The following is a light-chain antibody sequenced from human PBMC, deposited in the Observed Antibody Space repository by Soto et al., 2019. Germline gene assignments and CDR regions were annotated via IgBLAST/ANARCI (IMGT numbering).Light chain of an antibody. V-gene: IGLV2-14*01. CDR3: SSYTSSSTLDV. J-gene: IGLJ1*01. CDR2: DVS. CDR1: SSDVGGYNY. Sequence: QSALTQPASVSGSPGQSITISCTGTSSDVGGYNYVSWYQQHPGKAPKLMIYDVSNRPSGVSNRFSGYKSGNTAPLTISGLQADDEADYYCSSYTSSSTLDVLRPGTQLTVL.